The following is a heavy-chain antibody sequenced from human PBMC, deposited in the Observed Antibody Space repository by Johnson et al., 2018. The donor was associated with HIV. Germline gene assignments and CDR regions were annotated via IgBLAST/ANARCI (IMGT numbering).Heavy chain of an antibody. CDR2: ISSSGSNK. CDR3: AKGMYYYDSSGYYLDAFDI. J-gene: IGHJ3*02. V-gene: IGHV3-11*04. Sequence: QVQLVESGGGLVKPGESLRLSCAASGFTFNDYYISWIRQAPGKGLECVSYISSSGSNKYYADSVKGRFTISSDNAKNSLYLQMNSLRAEDTAVYYCAKGMYYYDSSGYYLDAFDIWGQGTMVTVSS. CDR1: GFTFNDYY. D-gene: IGHD3-22*01.